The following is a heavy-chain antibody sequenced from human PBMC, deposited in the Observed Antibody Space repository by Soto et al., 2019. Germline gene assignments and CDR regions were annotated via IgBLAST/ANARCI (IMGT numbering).Heavy chain of an antibody. CDR2: IWYDGSNK. CDR1: GFAFSSYG. Sequence: GGSLRLSCAASGFAFSSYGMHWVRQAPGKGLEWVAVIWYDGSNKYYANSVKGRFTISRDNSKNTLYLQMNSLRAEDTAVYYCARSNYDCWSGYYMPLGMDVWGQGTTVTVSS. J-gene: IGHJ6*02. CDR3: ARSNYDCWSGYYMPLGMDV. D-gene: IGHD3-3*01. V-gene: IGHV3-33*01.